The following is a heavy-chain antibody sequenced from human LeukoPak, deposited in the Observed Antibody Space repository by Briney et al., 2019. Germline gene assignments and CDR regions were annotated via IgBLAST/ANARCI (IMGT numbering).Heavy chain of an antibody. V-gene: IGHV5-51*01. D-gene: IGHD4-23*01. J-gene: IGHJ4*02. CDR2: IYPGDSDT. Sequence: GESLKISCKGSGYTFHSYWIAWVRQMPGKGLEWMGIIYPGDSDTRYSPSFQGQVTISADKSIRTAYLQWSSLKASDTAMYYCARHMTTVISPFDYWGQGSLVTVSS. CDR1: GYTFHSYW. CDR3: ARHMTTVISPFDY.